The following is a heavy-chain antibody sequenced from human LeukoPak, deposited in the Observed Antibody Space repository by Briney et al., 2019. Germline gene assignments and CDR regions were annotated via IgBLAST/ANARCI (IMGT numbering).Heavy chain of an antibody. Sequence: GGSLRLSCAASGFTFDDYAMHWVRQAPGKGLEWVSGISWNSGSIGYADSVKGRFTISRDNAKNSLYLQVNSLRAEDTALYYCARAIEVAVYDSSGYTRNYYFDYWGQGTLVTVSS. V-gene: IGHV3-9*01. D-gene: IGHD3-22*01. CDR2: ISWNSGSI. CDR1: GFTFDDYA. CDR3: ARAIEVAVYDSSGYTRNYYFDY. J-gene: IGHJ4*02.